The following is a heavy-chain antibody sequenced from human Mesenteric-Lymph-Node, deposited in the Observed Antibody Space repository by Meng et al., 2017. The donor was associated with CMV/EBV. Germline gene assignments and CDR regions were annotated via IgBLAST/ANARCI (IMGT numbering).Heavy chain of an antibody. V-gene: IGHV3-66*02. Sequence: GGSLRLSCAASGFTVSSNYMSWFRQAPGKGLEWVSVIYSGGSTHYADSVKGRFTISRDNSKNTLYLQMNSLRAEDTAVYYCARDGVRSSGYWMRFDYWGQGTLVTVSS. CDR2: IYSGGST. CDR1: GFTVSSNY. J-gene: IGHJ4*02. D-gene: IGHD3-22*01. CDR3: ARDGVRSSGYWMRFDY.